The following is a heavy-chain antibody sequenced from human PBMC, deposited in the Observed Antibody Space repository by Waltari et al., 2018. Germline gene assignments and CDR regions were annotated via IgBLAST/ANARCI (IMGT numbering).Heavy chain of an antibody. CDR3: VRHRTTYPLEIDY. D-gene: IGHD2-2*01. CDR1: GYSFTSHG. Sequence: EVQLVQSGAEVKKAGESLTISCKGSGYSFTSHGISWVRQMPGEGLEGVGRIEPSDSGRTYGPAFEGHVTIPVAQSLRTAYLQWDSLKASDTAIYYCVRHRTTYPLEIDYWGQGTLVTVSS. V-gene: IGHV5-10-1*01. CDR2: IEPSDSGR. J-gene: IGHJ4*02.